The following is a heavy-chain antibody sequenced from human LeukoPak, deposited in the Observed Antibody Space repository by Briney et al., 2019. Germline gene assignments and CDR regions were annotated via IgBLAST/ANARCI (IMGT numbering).Heavy chain of an antibody. D-gene: IGHD4-23*01. V-gene: IGHV1-24*01. J-gene: IGHJ6*02. CDR1: GYTLTELS. Sequence: ASVKVSCKVSGYTLTELSMHWVRQAPGKGLEWMGGFDPEDGETIYAQKFQGRVTMTEDTSTDTAYMELSSLRAEDTAVYYCARDSYYGGKIYYYYGMDVWGQGTTVTASS. CDR2: FDPEDGET. CDR3: ARDSYYGGKIYYYYGMDV.